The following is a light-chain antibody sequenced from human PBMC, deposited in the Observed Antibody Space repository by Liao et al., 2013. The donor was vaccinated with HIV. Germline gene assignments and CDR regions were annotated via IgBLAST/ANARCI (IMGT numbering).Light chain of an antibody. J-gene: IGLJ3*02. V-gene: IGLV3-21*01. CDR1: NIGSKS. Sequence: SYELTQAPSVSVAPGKTARITCGGNNIGSKSVHWYQQKPGQAPVLVIYYDSDRPSGIPERFSGSNSGNTATLTISGTQAMDEADYYCQAWDSSFWVFGGGTKLTVL. CDR2: YDS. CDR3: QAWDSSFWV.